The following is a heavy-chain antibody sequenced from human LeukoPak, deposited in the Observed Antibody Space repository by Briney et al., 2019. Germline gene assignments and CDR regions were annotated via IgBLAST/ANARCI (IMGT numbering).Heavy chain of an antibody. CDR3: ARDIVPPGIFWEF. CDR1: GFTFSSYW. CDR2: MNQDGSDK. V-gene: IGHV3-7*05. D-gene: IGHD2-2*01. J-gene: IGHJ4*02. Sequence: GRTLRLSCVASGFTFSSYWMSWVRQAPGKGLEWVGNMNQDGSDKYYVDSVKGRFNISRDNAKNSLYLQMSSLRAEDTAVYYCARDIVPPGIFWEFWGQGSLVTVSS.